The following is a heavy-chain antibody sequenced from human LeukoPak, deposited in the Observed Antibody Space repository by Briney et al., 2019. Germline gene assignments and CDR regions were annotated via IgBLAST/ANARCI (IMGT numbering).Heavy chain of an antibody. CDR1: GGSISSSSYY. Sequence: SETLSLTCTVSGGSISSSSYYWGWIRQPPGKGLEWIGSIYYSGSTYYNPSLKSRVTISVDTSKNQFSLKLSSVTAADTAVYNCARNTAITGYWGQGTLVTVSS. CDR2: IYYSGST. CDR3: ARNTAITGY. J-gene: IGHJ4*02. D-gene: IGHD5-18*01. V-gene: IGHV4-39*01.